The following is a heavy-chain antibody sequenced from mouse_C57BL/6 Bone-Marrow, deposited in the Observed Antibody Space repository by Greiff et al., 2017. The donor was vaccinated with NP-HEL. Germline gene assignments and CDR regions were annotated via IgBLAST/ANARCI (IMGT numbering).Heavy chain of an antibody. V-gene: IGHV1-82*01. CDR2: IYPGDGDT. D-gene: IGHD1-1*01. CDR1: GYAFSSSW. CDR3: ARYYYGSSYYYAMDY. J-gene: IGHJ4*01. Sequence: VQLQQSGPELVKPGASVKISCKASGYAFSSSWMNWVKQRPGKGLEWIGRIYPGDGDTNYNGKFKGKATLTADKSSSTAYMQLSSLTSEDSAVYFCARYYYGSSYYYAMDYWGQGTSVTVSS.